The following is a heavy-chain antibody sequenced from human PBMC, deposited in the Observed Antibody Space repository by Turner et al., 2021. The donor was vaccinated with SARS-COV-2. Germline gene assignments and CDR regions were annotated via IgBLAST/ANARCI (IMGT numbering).Heavy chain of an antibody. J-gene: IGHJ2*01. CDR2: MYYSGST. V-gene: IGHV4-39*01. D-gene: IGHD2-15*01. CDR3: SRRGSRLGNWYFDL. Sequence: QRDLQGTGVGLVSPPKTLSQTCTVSGGSISSSSYYWGWIRQPPGKGLEWIGSMYYSGSTYYNPSLKSRVTISVDTSKNQFSRKLSSVTAADTCVYYWSRRGSRLGNWYFDLWGRGTLVTVSS. CDR1: GGSISSSSYY.